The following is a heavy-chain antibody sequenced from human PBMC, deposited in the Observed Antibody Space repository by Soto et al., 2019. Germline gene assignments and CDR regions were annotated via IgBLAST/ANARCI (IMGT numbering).Heavy chain of an antibody. CDR1: GYTFTSYY. J-gene: IGHJ6*02. D-gene: IGHD3-22*01. V-gene: IGHV1-46*01. CDR2: INPSGGST. CDR3: ARDFYVVILRYYYGMDV. Sequence: GASVKVSCKASGYTFTSYYMHWVRQAPGQGLEWMGIINPSGGSTSYAQKFQGRVTMTRDTSTSTVYMELSSLRSEDTAGYYCARDFYVVILRYYYGMDVWGQGTTVTVSS.